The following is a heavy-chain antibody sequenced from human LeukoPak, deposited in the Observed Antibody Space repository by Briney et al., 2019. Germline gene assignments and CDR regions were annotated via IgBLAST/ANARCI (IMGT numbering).Heavy chain of an antibody. J-gene: IGHJ3*02. V-gene: IGHV4-39*07. CDR3: ARDTIAVAKAFDI. CDR2: IYYSGST. D-gene: IGHD6-19*01. CDR1: GGSISSYY. Sequence: SETLSLTCTVSGGSISSYYWGWIRQPPGKGLEWIGSIYYSGSTYYNPSLKSRVTISVDTSKNQFSLKLSSVTAADTAVYYCARDTIAVAKAFDIWGQGTMVTVSS.